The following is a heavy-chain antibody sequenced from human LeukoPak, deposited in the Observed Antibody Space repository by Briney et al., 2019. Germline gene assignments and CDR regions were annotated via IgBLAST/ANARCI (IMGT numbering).Heavy chain of an antibody. J-gene: IGHJ4*02. D-gene: IGHD3/OR15-3a*01. CDR2: ISIYNGST. CDR1: GYMFMSYD. Sequence: ASVTVSFKASGYMFMSYDINWVRQAPGQGLEWMGWISIYNGSTNYAQKLQGRVTMTRDTSTSTAYMELRSLRSDETAVYYCARGMDSDYWGQGTLGTVSS. CDR3: ARGMDSDY. V-gene: IGHV1-18*01.